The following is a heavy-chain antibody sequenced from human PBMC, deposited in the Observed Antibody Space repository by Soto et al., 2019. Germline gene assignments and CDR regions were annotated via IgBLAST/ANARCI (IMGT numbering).Heavy chain of an antibody. D-gene: IGHD6-19*01. J-gene: IGHJ6*02. CDR3: ASSPVTGIYYAMDV. Sequence: PSETLSLTCTVSGGSISSSGYYWIWIRQHPGKGLEWIGNIYYTGSTHYDPSLKSRITISLDTSKNQISLKLSAVTAADTAVYYCASSPVTGIYYAMDVWGQGTTVTVSS. V-gene: IGHV4-31*03. CDR1: GGSISSSGYY. CDR2: IYYTGST.